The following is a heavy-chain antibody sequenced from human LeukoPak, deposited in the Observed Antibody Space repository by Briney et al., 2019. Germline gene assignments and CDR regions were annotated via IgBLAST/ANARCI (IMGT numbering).Heavy chain of an antibody. Sequence: GESLRLSCTASGFSFGGHWMHWARQLPGKGLVWVSRISPTGSTTSYADSVKGRFTVSRDNAKNTLYLQVNNLRAEDTAVYYCAKNLLRWPGGGGDYFDYWGQGTLVTVSS. D-gene: IGHD4-23*01. V-gene: IGHV3-74*01. CDR3: AKNLLRWPGGGGDYFDY. CDR1: GFSFGGHW. CDR2: ISPTGSTT. J-gene: IGHJ4*02.